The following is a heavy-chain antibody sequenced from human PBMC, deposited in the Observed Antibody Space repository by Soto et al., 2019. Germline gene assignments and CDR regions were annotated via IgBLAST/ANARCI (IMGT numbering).Heavy chain of an antibody. CDR3: ARDVYRGYSYGLDY. D-gene: IGHD5-18*01. CDR1: GGSISSSSYY. V-gene: IGHV4-39*07. J-gene: IGHJ4*02. Sequence: PSETLSLTCTVSGGSISSSSYYWGWIRQPPGKGLEWIGSIYYSGSTYYNPSLKSRVTISVDTSKNQFSLKLSSVTAADTAVYFCARDVYRGYSYGLDYWGQGTLVTVSS. CDR2: IYYSGST.